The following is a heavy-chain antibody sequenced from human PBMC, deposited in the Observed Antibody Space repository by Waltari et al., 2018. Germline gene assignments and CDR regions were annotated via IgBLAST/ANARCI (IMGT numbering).Heavy chain of an antibody. D-gene: IGHD2-8*01. J-gene: IGHJ4*02. CDR2: IYSGGST. V-gene: IGHV3-53*04. CDR1: GFPFITNY. CDR3: ARGMGLPYYFDY. Sequence: EEQLVESGGGLVQPGGSLRLSCPASGFPFITNYMSWARPAPGKWLEVVSVIYSGGSTYYADSGKGRFTISRHNSKNTLYLQMNSLRAEDTAVYYCARGMGLPYYFDYWGQGTLVTVSS.